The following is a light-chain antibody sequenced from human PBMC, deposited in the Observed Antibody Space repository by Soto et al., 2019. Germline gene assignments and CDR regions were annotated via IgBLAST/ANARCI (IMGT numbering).Light chain of an antibody. V-gene: IGLV2-14*01. CDR3: SSYTSSSLYV. CDR2: DVS. Sequence: QSVLPQPASVSGSPGQSIPISCTGTSSDVGGYNYVSWYQQHPGKAPKLMIYDVSNRPSGVSNRFSGSKSGNTASLTISGLQAEDEADYYCSSYTSSSLYVFGTGTKLTVL. CDR1: SSDVGGYNY. J-gene: IGLJ1*01.